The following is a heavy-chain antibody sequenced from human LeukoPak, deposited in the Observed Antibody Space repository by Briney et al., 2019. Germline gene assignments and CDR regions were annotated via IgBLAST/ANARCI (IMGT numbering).Heavy chain of an antibody. D-gene: IGHD6-19*01. CDR1: GGSISGYY. Sequence: KPSETLSLTYIVSGGSISGYYWNWIRQAPGKGLEWIGYIYYSGSTNYNPSLKSRVALSVDTSKMQFSLKLSSVTAADTAVYYCARLNDIAVAGSPKDWYFDLWGRGTLVTVSS. J-gene: IGHJ2*01. CDR3: ARLNDIAVAGSPKDWYFDL. V-gene: IGHV4-59*01. CDR2: IYYSGST.